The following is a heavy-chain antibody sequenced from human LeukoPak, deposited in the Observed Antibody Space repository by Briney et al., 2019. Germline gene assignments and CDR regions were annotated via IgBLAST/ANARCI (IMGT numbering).Heavy chain of an antibody. Sequence: SETLSLTRTVSGGSISSGGYYWSWIRQQPGKGLEWIGYSHYSGTTYYNTSLKSRVAISVDTSKNQFSLKLSSVTAADTAVYYCARDGPTSVLWGQGTLVTVSS. V-gene: IGHV4-31*03. CDR3: ARDGPTSVL. CDR2: SHYSGTT. D-gene: IGHD1-1*01. J-gene: IGHJ4*02. CDR1: GGSISSGGYY.